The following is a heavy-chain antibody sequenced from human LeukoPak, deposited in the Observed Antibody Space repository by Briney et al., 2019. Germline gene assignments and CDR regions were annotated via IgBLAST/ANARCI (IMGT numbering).Heavy chain of an antibody. CDR1: GGTFSSYA. D-gene: IGHD3-22*01. J-gene: IGHJ3*02. CDR3: ARDMPQPYYYDSSGYYVSAFDI. V-gene: IGHV1-69*13. CDR2: VIPIFGTA. Sequence: SVKVSCKASGGTFSSYAISWVRQAPGQGLEWMGGVIPIFGTANYAQKFQGRVTITADESTSTAYMELSSLRSEDTAVYCCARDMPQPYYYDSSGYYVSAFDIWGQGTMVTVSS.